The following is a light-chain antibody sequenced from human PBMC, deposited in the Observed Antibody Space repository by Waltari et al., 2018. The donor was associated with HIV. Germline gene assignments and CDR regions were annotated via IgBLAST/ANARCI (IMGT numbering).Light chain of an antibody. Sequence: QSALTRPASVSGSPGQSLTISCTDVGSYHLVSWYQQHPGKAPKLLIYDVSERPSGISNRFSGSKSGNTASLTISGLQAEDEADYYCCSYAGGNTYVFDTGTKVTVL. CDR1: VGSYHL. J-gene: IGLJ1*01. CDR2: DVS. CDR3: CSYAGGNTYV. V-gene: IGLV2-23*02.